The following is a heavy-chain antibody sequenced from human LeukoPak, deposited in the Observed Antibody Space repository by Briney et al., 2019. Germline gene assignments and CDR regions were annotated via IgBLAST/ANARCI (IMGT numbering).Heavy chain of an antibody. CDR2: IYYSGST. CDR1: GGSISSGDYY. J-gene: IGHJ3*02. D-gene: IGHD1-14*01. V-gene: IGHV4-30-4*01. Sequence: SETLSLTCTVSGGSISSGDYYWSWIRQPPGKGLEWIGYIYYSGSTYYNPSLKSRVTISVDTSKNQFSLKLSSVTAADTAVYYCASNRIQTDAFDIWGQGTMVTVSS. CDR3: ASNRIQTDAFDI.